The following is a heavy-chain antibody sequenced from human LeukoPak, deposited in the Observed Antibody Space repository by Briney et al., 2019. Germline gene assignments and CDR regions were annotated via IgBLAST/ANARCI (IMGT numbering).Heavy chain of an antibody. CDR1: VDTFTGYY. J-gene: IGHJ4*02. CDR3: ARDEKFSVYYDE. V-gene: IGHV1-2*02. CDR2: INPNSGGT. D-gene: IGHD3-22*01. Sequence: ASVKVSCKASVDTFTGYYMHWVRQAPGQGLEWMGWINPNSGGTNYAQKFQGRVTMTRDTSISTAYMELSRLRSDDTAVYYCARDEKFSVYYDEWGQGTLVTVSS.